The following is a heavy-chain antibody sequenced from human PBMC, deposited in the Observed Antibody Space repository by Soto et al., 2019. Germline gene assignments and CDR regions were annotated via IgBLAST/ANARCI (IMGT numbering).Heavy chain of an antibody. V-gene: IGHV3-23*01. D-gene: IGHD3-9*01. CDR3: ARDREPDGIWTFDS. Sequence: GGSLRLSCAAYGFTFSRYAMSWVRQAPGKGLEWVAESYSTGGTEYADSVKGRFTISRDNSKNTLFLQMNSLGVEDTALYYCARDREPDGIWTFDSWGQGTLVTVSS. CDR1: GFTFSRYA. CDR2: SYSTGGT. J-gene: IGHJ4*02.